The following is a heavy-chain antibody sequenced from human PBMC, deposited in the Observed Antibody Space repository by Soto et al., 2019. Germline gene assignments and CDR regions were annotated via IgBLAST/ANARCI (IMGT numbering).Heavy chain of an antibody. CDR2: IYHSGST. D-gene: IGHD6-13*01. J-gene: IGHJ5*02. CDR3: ARRKELVLGLDWFDP. Sequence: PSETLSLTCAVSGGSISSGGYSWSWIRQPPGKGLEWIGYIYHSGSTYYNPSLKSRVTISVDRSKNQFSLKLSSVTAADTAVYYCARRKELVLGLDWFDPWGQGTLVTVSS. V-gene: IGHV4-30-2*01. CDR1: GGSISSGGYS.